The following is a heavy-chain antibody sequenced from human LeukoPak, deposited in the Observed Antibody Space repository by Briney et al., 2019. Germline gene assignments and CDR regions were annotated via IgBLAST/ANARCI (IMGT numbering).Heavy chain of an antibody. J-gene: IGHJ6*03. CDR3: ARDVGGYPFFMDV. Sequence: SETLSLTCSVSGHSINNNYHWGWIRQPPGKGLEWIGSLHHTGNTYYNPSLKSRVIISADTSNNQFSLNLTSVTAADTAVYYCARDVGGYPFFMDVWGKGTTVIVSS. CDR1: GHSINNNYH. D-gene: IGHD2-15*01. V-gene: IGHV4-38-2*02. CDR2: LHHTGNT.